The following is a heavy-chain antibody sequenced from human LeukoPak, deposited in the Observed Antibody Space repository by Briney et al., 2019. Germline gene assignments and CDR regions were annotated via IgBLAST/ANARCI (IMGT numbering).Heavy chain of an antibody. D-gene: IGHD2-21*01. J-gene: IGHJ5*01. CDR1: GFTFSSYA. CDR3: VKDPRDTYGTNWFVS. CDR2: ISGTGGAT. V-gene: IGHV3-23*01. Sequence: GGSLRLSCAASGFTFSSYAMSWVRQAPGKGLQWVSQISGTGGATWYAGFARDRFTISRDNSRKTLYLQMSGLRVEDTAMYYCVKDPRDTYGTNWFVSWGQGTLLIVSS.